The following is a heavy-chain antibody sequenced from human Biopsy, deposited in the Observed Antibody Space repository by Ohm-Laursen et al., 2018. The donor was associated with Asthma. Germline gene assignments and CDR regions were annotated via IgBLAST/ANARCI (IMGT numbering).Heavy chain of an antibody. D-gene: IGHD2-2*01. CDR1: GYSFELNG. CDR2: ISDYLENP. V-gene: IGHV1-18*04. J-gene: IGHJ4*02. Sequence: SVKVSCKASGYSFELNGMSWVRQRPGQGLAWMGWISDYLENPNYAQKFQGRVNMTYDRSTNTAYMELKSLRTDDTAVYFCARTYCTLNTCYASFDHWGQGTLVAVSS. CDR3: ARTYCTLNTCYASFDH.